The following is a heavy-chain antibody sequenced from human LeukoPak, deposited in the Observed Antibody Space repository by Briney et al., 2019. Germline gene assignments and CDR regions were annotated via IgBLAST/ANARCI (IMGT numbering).Heavy chain of an antibody. V-gene: IGHV4-4*07. Sequence: SETLSLTCTVSGGSISTDYWSWIRQPVGKELEWIGRIYSGGTPYYNPSLRGRVNMSVDTSKNQISLRVKSVTAADTAVYYCAREFTSDWFPRGYYDYWGQGTLVTVSS. CDR1: GGSISTDY. CDR2: IYSGGTP. D-gene: IGHD3-9*01. J-gene: IGHJ4*02. CDR3: AREFTSDWFPRGYYDY.